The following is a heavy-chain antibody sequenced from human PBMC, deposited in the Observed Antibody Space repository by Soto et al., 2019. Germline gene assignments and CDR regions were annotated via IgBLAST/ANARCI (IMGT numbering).Heavy chain of an antibody. V-gene: IGHV4-4*07. CDR3: TRDVYGSTTSGYYYYAMDV. D-gene: IGHD2-2*01. CDR2: IYASGST. CDR1: GGSISTDY. Sequence: SENLCLACTFSGGSISTDYWRWLRPPAGKGLECIGRIYASGSTNYNPSLKSRVTMSVDTSKNQVSLRLTSVTAADTAVYYCTRDVYGSTTSGYYYYAMDVWGQGTTVT. J-gene: IGHJ6*02.